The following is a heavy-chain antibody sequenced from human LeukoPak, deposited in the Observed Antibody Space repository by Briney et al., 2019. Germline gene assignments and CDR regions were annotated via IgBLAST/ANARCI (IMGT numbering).Heavy chain of an antibody. CDR2: IRQDGDLK. CDR3: ARVAAGYSVNYFDY. V-gene: IGHV3-7*01. CDR1: GFTFSSYW. J-gene: IGHJ4*02. D-gene: IGHD4-23*01. Sequence: GGSLRLSCTGSGFTFSSYWMSWVRQAPGKGLEWVANIRQDGDLKHYVDSVRGRFTISRDNAENSLYLQMNSLRDEDTAVYYCARVAAGYSVNYFDYWGQGTLVTVSS.